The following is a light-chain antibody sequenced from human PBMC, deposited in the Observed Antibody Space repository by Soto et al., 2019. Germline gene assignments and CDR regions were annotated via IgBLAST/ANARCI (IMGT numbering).Light chain of an antibody. V-gene: IGKV3D-15*01. CDR2: DAS. Sequence: EIVMTQSPATLSLSPGERATHSCRASQSVGKYLVWYQQKPVQAPRLLIYDASNRATGIPARFSGSGSGTDFTLTISSLQSEDFAVYYCQQYNNWPPITFGQGTRLEI. J-gene: IGKJ5*01. CDR3: QQYNNWPPIT. CDR1: QSVGKY.